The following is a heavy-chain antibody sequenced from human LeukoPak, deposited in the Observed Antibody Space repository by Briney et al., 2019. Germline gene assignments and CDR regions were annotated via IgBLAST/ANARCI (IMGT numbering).Heavy chain of an antibody. CDR2: INHSGST. V-gene: IGHV4-34*01. CDR1: GGSISSYY. D-gene: IGHD3-22*01. CDR3: ARANRYYYDSSGLPGRYYFDY. J-gene: IGHJ4*02. Sequence: SETLSLTCTVSGGSISSYYWSWIRQPPGKGLEWIGEINHSGSTNYNPSLKSRVTISVDTSKNQFSLKLSSVTAADTAVYYCARANRYYYDSSGLPGRYYFDYWGQGTLVTVSS.